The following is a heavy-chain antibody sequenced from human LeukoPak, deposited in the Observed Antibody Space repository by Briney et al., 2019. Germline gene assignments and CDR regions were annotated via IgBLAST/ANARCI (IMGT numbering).Heavy chain of an antibody. J-gene: IGHJ4*02. V-gene: IGHV1-8*01. CDR3: TRSVRNGHFDY. CDR1: GYTFTNYD. CDR2: MNPNSGNT. Sequence: ASVEVSCKASGYTFTNYDINWVRQATGRGLEWMGWMNPNSGNTGYAQKFQGGVTMTRSTAISTAYMELSSLRFEDTAVYFCTRSVRNGHFDYWGQGTLVTVSS. D-gene: IGHD2-8*01.